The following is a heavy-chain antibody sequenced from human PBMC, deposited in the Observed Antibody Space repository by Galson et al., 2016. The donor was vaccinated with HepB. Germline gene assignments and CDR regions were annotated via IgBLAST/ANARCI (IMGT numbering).Heavy chain of an antibody. CDR3: ARDRLAAAAPWVAFDL. J-gene: IGHJ3*01. V-gene: IGHV4-61*08. D-gene: IGHD6-13*01. CDR2: IYYSGST. Sequence: ETLSLTCTVSGGSISSGGYYWSWIRQHPGKGLEWIGYIYYSGSTYYNPSLKSRVTLSVDTSKNQFSLKRSSMTAADTAVYYCARDRLAAAAPWVAFDLWGQGTMVTVSS. CDR1: GGSISSGGYY.